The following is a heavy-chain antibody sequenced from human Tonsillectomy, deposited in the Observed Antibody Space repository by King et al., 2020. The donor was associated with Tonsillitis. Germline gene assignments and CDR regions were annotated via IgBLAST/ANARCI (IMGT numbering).Heavy chain of an antibody. CDR2: IRYDGSNK. CDR1: GFTFSGYG. V-gene: IGHV3-30*02. Sequence: VQLVESGGGVVQPGGSLRLSCAASGFTFSGYGMHWVRQAPGKGREWVAFIRYDGSNKYYVDSVKGRFTISRDNSTNMLYLQMNSLRAEDTAVYYCAKDYETIGTTGWLDPWGQGSLVTVSS. CDR3: AKDYETIGTTGWLDP. J-gene: IGHJ5*02. D-gene: IGHD1-1*01.